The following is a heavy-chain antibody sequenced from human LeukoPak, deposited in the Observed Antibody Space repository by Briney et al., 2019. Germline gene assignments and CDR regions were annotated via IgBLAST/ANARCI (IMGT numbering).Heavy chain of an antibody. CDR2: IYYSGST. V-gene: IGHV4-59*01. Sequence: PSETLSLTCTVSGDSNSGYYWSWIRQPPGKGLEWIGYIYYSGSTNYNPSLKSRVTISVDTSKNQFSLKLSSVTAADTAVYYCARGYNWNYPFDYWGQGTLVTVSS. CDR3: ARGYNWNYPFDY. D-gene: IGHD1-7*01. J-gene: IGHJ4*02. CDR1: GDSNSGYY.